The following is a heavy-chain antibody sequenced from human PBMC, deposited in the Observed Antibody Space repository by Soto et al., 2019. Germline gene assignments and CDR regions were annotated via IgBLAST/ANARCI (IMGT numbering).Heavy chain of an antibody. CDR3: ARDQTGITTTGGGRIDY. CDR1: GFTFSSHA. J-gene: IGHJ4*02. D-gene: IGHD6-13*01. V-gene: IGHV3-30-3*01. CDR2: ISYDGSNK. Sequence: QVQLVESGGGAVPPGRSLRLSCAASGFTFSSHAMHWVRQAPGKGLECVAIISYDGSNKYYGDSVRDRLTISRDNSKNTIYLQMNSLRAEDTAVYYCARDQTGITTTGGGRIDYWGQGTLVTVSS.